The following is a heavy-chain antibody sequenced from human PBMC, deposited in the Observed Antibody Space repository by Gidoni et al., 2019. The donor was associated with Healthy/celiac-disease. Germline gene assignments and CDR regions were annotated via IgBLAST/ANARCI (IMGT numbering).Heavy chain of an antibody. CDR2: ISYDGSNK. V-gene: IGHV3-30*18. J-gene: IGHJ4*02. D-gene: IGHD4-17*01. CDR3: AKDLRLQDDYGGAFDY. Sequence: QVQLVESGGGVVQPGRSLRLSCAASGFTFSSYGMHWVRQAPGKGLEWVAVISYDGSNKYYADSVKGRFTIARDNSKNTLYLQMNSLRAEDTAVYYCAKDLRLQDDYGGAFDYWGQGTLVTVSS. CDR1: GFTFSSYG.